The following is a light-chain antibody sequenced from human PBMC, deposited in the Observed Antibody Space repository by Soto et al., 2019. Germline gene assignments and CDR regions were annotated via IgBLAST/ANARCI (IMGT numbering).Light chain of an antibody. V-gene: IGKV1-12*01. CDR3: QQGASFPRT. Sequence: DIQMTQSPSSVSASVGDTVTITCRASQAVSTWLAWYQQKPGGAPKLLIYAASSLQSGVPSRFSGSGSGTDFTLTIRSLQPEDFATYYCQQGASFPRTFGGGTKVEI. CDR1: QAVSTW. CDR2: AAS. J-gene: IGKJ4*01.